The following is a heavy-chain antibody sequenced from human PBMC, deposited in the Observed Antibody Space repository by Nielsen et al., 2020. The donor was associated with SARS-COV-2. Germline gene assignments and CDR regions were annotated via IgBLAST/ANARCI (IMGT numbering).Heavy chain of an antibody. J-gene: IGHJ4*02. CDR3: ARSRGCSATSCFFDY. D-gene: IGHD2-2*01. CDR1: GYTFTAYA. CDR2: IISDSGNT. Sequence: ASVKVSCKASGYTFTAYAIHWVRQDPGQRLEWMGWIISDSGNTKYSQKFRGRVTITRDTSASTAYMELSGLSSEDTAVYYCARSRGCSATSCFFDYWGQGALVTVSS. V-gene: IGHV1-3*04.